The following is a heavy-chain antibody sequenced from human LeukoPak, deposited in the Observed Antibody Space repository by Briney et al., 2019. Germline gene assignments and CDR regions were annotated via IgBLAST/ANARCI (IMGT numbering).Heavy chain of an antibody. CDR2: IYYSGST. Sequence: PSETLSLTCTVSGGSISSSSYYWGWIRQPPGKGLEWIGSIYYSGSTYYNPSLKSRVTISVDTSKNQFSLKLTSVTAADTAVYYCARDFDRAGGDYFDCWGQGALVTVSS. J-gene: IGHJ4*02. CDR1: GGSISSSSYY. D-gene: IGHD3-16*01. CDR3: ARDFDRAGGDYFDC. V-gene: IGHV4-39*07.